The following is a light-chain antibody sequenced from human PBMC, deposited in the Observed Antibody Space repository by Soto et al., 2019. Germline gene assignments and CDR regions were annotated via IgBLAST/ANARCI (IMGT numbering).Light chain of an antibody. CDR1: QSVSSY. J-gene: IGKJ5*01. V-gene: IGKV3-11*01. CDR2: DAS. CDR3: QQRSNWPIP. Sequence: EIVLTQSPATLSLSPGERATLSCRASQSVSSYLAWYQQKPGQAPRLLIYDASNRATGIPARFSGSGSGTDFTLTISSLEPEDYAFYYCQQRSNWPIPFGQGIRLESK.